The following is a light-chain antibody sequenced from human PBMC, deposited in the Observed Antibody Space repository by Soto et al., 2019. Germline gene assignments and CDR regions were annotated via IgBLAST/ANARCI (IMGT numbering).Light chain of an antibody. CDR3: QQYGSSRA. CDR2: GAS. V-gene: IGKV3-20*01. J-gene: IGKJ3*01. Sequence: EIVLTQSPATLSLSPGERATLSCRASESVSTYLAWYQQKPGQAPRLLIYGASSRATGIPDRFSGSGSGTDFTLTISRLEPEDFAVYYCQQYGSSRAFGPGTKVDI. CDR1: ESVSTY.